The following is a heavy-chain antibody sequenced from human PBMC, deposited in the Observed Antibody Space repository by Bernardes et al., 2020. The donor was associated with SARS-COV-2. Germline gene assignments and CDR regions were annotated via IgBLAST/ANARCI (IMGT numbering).Heavy chain of an antibody. CDR2: IYYSGST. CDR1: GGSISSISYY. D-gene: IGHD2-15*01. CDR3: ARVTGRWSPFDY. V-gene: IGHV4-39*07. J-gene: IGHJ4*02. Sequence: SETLSLTCTVSGGSISSISYYWGWIRQPPGKGLEWIGSIYYSGSTYYNPSLKSRVTISVDTSKNQFSLNLSSVTAADTAVYYCARVTGRWSPFDYWGQGTLVTVYS.